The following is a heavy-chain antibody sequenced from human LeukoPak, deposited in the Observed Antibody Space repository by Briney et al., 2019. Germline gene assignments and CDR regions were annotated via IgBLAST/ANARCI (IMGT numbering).Heavy chain of an antibody. V-gene: IGHV3-7*01. CDR2: IKQDGGEK. CDR1: GFTFSSHW. CDR3: ARDKVVGATYFDY. Sequence: GESLRLSCAGSGFTFSSHWMSWVRQAPGKGPEWVANIKQDGGEKYYVDSVKGRFTISRDNAKNSLYLQMISLRAEDTAVYYCARDKVVGATYFDYWGQGILVTVSS. J-gene: IGHJ4*02. D-gene: IGHD1-26*01.